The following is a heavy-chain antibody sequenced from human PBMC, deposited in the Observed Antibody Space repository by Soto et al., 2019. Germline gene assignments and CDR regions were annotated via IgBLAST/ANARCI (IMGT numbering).Heavy chain of an antibody. CDR3: ARARSSSPRYYGMDV. Sequence: PGGSLRLSCAASGFTVSSNYMSWVRQAPGRGLEWVSVIYSGGSTYYADSVKGRFTISRDNSKNTLYLQMNSLRAEDTAVYYCARARSSSPRYYGMDVWGQGTTVTVSS. V-gene: IGHV3-53*01. J-gene: IGHJ6*02. CDR1: GFTVSSNY. CDR2: IYSGGST. D-gene: IGHD6-13*01.